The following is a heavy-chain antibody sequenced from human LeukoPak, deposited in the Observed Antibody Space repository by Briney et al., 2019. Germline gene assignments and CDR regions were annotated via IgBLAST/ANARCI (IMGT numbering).Heavy chain of an antibody. V-gene: IGHV1-46*02. D-gene: IGHD2-15*01. CDR2: INPSGGST. Sequence: ASVKVSCKASGYTFNSYYMHWVRQAPGQGLEWMGIINPSGGSTSYAQKFQGRVTTTRDMSTSTVYMELSSLRSEDTAVYYCARWVAATGFDYWGQGTLVTVSS. CDR3: ARWVAATGFDY. J-gene: IGHJ4*02. CDR1: GYTFNSYY.